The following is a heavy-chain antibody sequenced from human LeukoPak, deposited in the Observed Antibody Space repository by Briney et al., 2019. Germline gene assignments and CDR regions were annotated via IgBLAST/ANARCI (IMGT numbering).Heavy chain of an antibody. Sequence: PSETLPLTCTASGGSISSYYWSWIRQPPGKGLEWIGYIYYSGSTNYNPSLKSRVTTSVDTSKNQFSLKLSSVTAADTAVYYCARGGWHYYDSSGAFDIWGQGTMVTVSS. V-gene: IGHV4-59*01. J-gene: IGHJ3*02. CDR3: ARGGWHYYDSSGAFDI. CDR2: IYYSGST. CDR1: GGSISSYY. D-gene: IGHD3-22*01.